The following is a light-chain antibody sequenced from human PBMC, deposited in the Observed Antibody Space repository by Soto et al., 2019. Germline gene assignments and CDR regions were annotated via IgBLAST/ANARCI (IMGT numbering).Light chain of an antibody. Sequence: EIVLTQSPATLSVSPGERVTLSCRASQSVDINLAWYQQKPGQAPRLLIYGASTRATDMPGRFSGRGAGAEFTLTISSLQSEYFAVYYCQQYRSWPRTFGQGTKLDIK. J-gene: IGKJ1*01. V-gene: IGKV3-15*01. CDR1: QSVDIN. CDR2: GAS. CDR3: QQYRSWPRT.